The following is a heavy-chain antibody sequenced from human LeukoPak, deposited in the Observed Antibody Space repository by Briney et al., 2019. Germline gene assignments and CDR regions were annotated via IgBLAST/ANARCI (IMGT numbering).Heavy chain of an antibody. J-gene: IGHJ4*02. V-gene: IGHV3-23*01. Sequence: GGSLRLSCIGSGFIFSNYAMSWVRQAPGRGLQWVSSISGSDGSTYHADSVKGRFSISRDNPKNTLYLRMNSLRAEDTAVYYCAKRRSEWELPSFDYWGQGTLVTVSS. CDR3: AKRRSEWELPSFDY. D-gene: IGHD1-26*01. CDR2: ISGSDGST. CDR1: GFIFSNYA.